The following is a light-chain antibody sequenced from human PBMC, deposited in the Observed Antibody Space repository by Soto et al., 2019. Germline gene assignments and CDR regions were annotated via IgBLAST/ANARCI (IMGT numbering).Light chain of an antibody. J-gene: IGLJ1*01. CDR1: SGDIGSYNR. CDR3: SSYTNINTRACV. Sequence: QAVVTQPASVSGSPGQSITISCTGTSGDIGSYNRVSWYQQHPGKAPKLIIYEVTDRPSGVSNRFSGSMSGNTASLTISGLQAEDEAEYYCSSYTNINTRACVFGTGTKLTVL. V-gene: IGLV2-14*01. CDR2: EVT.